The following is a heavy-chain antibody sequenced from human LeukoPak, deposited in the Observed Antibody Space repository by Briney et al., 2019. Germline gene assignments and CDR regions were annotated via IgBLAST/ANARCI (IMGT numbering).Heavy chain of an antibody. CDR1: GFTFSSHG. CDR3: AGVGGDGYNHDAFDI. CDR2: ISGSGDNT. J-gene: IGHJ3*02. V-gene: IGHV3-23*01. D-gene: IGHD5-24*01. Sequence: GGTLRLSCAASGFTFSSHGMSWVRQAPGKGLEWVSTISGSGDNTYYADSVKGRFTISRDNSKNSLYLQMNSLRAEDTALYYCAGVGGDGYNHDAFDIWGQGTMVTVSS.